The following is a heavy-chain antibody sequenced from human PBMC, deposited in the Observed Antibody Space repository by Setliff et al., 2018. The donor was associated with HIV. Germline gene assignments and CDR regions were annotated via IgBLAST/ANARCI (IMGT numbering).Heavy chain of an antibody. CDR1: GDSISSYY. Sequence: PSETLSLTCTVSGDSISSYYWSWIRQPPGKELEWIGYIYSTGDSNYNPSLKSRVTMAVDTSKNQFSLKLSSVTAADTAIYFCARPSAGGGYNYWYFGLWGRGTLVTVSS. J-gene: IGHJ2*01. CDR3: ARPSAGGGYNYWYFGL. D-gene: IGHD5-12*01. V-gene: IGHV4-4*09. CDR2: IYSTGDS.